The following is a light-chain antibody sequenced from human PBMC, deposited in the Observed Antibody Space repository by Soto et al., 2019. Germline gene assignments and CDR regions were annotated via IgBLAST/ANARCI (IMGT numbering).Light chain of an antibody. Sequence: QSALTQPASVSGSPGQSITISCTGTSSDVGGYNYVSWYQQHPGKAPKLMIYDVSNRPSGVSNRFSGSKSGNTASLTISGRQAEDEAEYYCCSYTSSSTPVVFGGGTKLTVL. J-gene: IGLJ2*01. CDR3: CSYTSSSTPVV. V-gene: IGLV2-14*03. CDR1: SSDVGGYNY. CDR2: DVS.